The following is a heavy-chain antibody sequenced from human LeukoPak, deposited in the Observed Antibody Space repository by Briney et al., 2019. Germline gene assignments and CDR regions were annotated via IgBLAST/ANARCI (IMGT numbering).Heavy chain of an antibody. CDR2: IKSKTDGGTT. D-gene: IGHD3-3*01. Sequence: GGSLRLSCAASGFTFSNAWMSWVRQAPGKGLEWVGHIKSKTDGGTTDYAAPVKGRFTISRDDSKNTLYLQMNSLKTEDTAVYYCTTDVLYYFDYWGQGTLVTVSS. CDR3: TTDVLYYFDY. V-gene: IGHV3-15*01. CDR1: GFTFSNAW. J-gene: IGHJ4*02.